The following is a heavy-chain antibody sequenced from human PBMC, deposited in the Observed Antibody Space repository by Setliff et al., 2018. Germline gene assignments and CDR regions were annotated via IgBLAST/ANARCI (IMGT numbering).Heavy chain of an antibody. D-gene: IGHD5-12*01. Sequence: SETLSLTCTVSGGSFGTYYWSWIRQPPGKGLEWIGHVYYSGIANYNPSLKSRVTLSVGTSKNQFSLRLSSVTAADTAVYYCARGGTYRYFDYWGQGTLVTVSS. CDR2: VYYSGIA. V-gene: IGHV4-59*01. CDR1: GGSFGTYY. J-gene: IGHJ4*02. CDR3: ARGGTYRYFDY.